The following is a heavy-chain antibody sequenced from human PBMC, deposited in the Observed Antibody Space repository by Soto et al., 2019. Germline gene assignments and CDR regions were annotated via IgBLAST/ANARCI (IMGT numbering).Heavy chain of an antibody. CDR1: GFTFSSYR. CDR2: ISSSSSTI. J-gene: IGHJ6*02. D-gene: IGHD3-3*01. CDR3: ARRDDLQSGYHRASYGMDV. Sequence: EVQLVESGGGLVQPAGSLRLSCAASGFTFSSYRMNWVRQAPGKGLEWVSYISSSSSTINYADSVKGRFTISRDNAKNSLYRQMTSLRDEDTAVYYCARRDDLQSGYHRASYGMDVWVRGTTVTVSS. V-gene: IGHV3-48*02.